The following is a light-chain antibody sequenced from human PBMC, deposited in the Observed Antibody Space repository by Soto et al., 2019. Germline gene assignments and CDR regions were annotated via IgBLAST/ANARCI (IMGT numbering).Light chain of an antibody. Sequence: DIVMTQSPDSLAVSLGERATINCKSSQSVLYRSNNKNNLAWFQQRAGQPPRLLIYWASTRESGVPDRFSGSGSGTDFTLTISSLQIEDVAVYYCQQYFSTPLTFGGGTKVDIK. J-gene: IGKJ4*01. CDR3: QQYFSTPLT. CDR2: WAS. CDR1: QSVLYRSNNKNN. V-gene: IGKV4-1*01.